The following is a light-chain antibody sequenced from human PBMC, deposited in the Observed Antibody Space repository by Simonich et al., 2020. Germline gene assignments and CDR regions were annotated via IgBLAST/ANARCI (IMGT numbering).Light chain of an antibody. J-gene: IGKJ2*01. CDR3: QQYYSTPYT. CDR1: QSVLYSSNNKNY. Sequence: DIVMTQSPDSLAVSLGERATINCKSSQSVLYSSNNKNYLAWYQQKPGQPPKLLIYGDSTRESGVPDRFSGSGSGTDFTLTISSLQAEDVAVYYCQQYYSTPYTFGQGTKLEIK. CDR2: GDS. V-gene: IGKV4-1*01.